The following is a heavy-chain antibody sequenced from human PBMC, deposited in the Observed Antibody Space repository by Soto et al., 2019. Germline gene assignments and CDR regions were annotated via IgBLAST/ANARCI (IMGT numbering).Heavy chain of an antibody. V-gene: IGHV1-2*02. D-gene: IGHD2-21*01. Sequence: ASVKVSCKASGYTFTGYYVHWVRGAPGQGLEWMGWINPETGGTSYAQKFQGRVTLSRDTSINTAYLELSSLRFDDAAVYFCARERFQVISDGMDVWGHGTTVTVSS. J-gene: IGHJ6*02. CDR2: INPETGGT. CDR3: ARERFQVISDGMDV. CDR1: GYTFTGYY.